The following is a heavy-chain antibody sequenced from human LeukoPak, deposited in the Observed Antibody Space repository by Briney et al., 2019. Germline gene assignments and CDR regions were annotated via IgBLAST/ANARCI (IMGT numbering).Heavy chain of an antibody. J-gene: IGHJ4*02. V-gene: IGHV3-21*01. CDR1: GFTFSSYS. D-gene: IGHD3-10*01. CDR2: ISSSSSYI. CDR3: ARDLLPFGVTFDY. Sequence: PGGSLRLSCAASGFTFSSYSMNWVRQAPGKGLEWVSSISSSSSYIYYADSVKGRFTIYRDNAKNSLYLQMNSLRAEDTAGYYCARDLLPFGVTFDYWGQGTLVTVSS.